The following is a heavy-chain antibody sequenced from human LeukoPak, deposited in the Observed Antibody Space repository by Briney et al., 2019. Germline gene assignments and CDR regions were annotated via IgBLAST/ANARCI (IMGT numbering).Heavy chain of an antibody. CDR2: ISSGGSTA. CDR1: GFTFRDHY. J-gene: IGHJ3*02. Sequence: GGSLRLSCAASGFTFRDHYMSWIRQAPGKGLEWVSNISSGGSTAYYADSVKGRFTNSRDNAKNSLSLQMNSLRAEDTAVYYCARKRMDSDAFDIWGQGTMVTVSS. CDR3: ARKRMDSDAFDI. D-gene: IGHD3/OR15-3a*01. V-gene: IGHV3-11*01.